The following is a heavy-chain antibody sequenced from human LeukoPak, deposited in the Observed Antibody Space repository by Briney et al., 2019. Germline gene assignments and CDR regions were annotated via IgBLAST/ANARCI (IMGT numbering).Heavy chain of an antibody. CDR1: GFTFSSYA. D-gene: IGHD3-3*01. Sequence: GRSLRLSCAASGFTFSSYAMHWVRQAPGKGLEWVAVISYDGSNKYYADSVKGRFTISRDNSKNTLYLQMNSLRAEDTAVYYCARHDFWSGYWGDYWGQGTLVTVSS. J-gene: IGHJ4*02. CDR3: ARHDFWSGYWGDY. V-gene: IGHV3-30-3*01. CDR2: ISYDGSNK.